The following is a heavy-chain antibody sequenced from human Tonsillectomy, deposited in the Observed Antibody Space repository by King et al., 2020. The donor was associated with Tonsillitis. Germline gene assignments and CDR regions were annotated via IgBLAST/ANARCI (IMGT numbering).Heavy chain of an antibody. CDR3: ARFQLQPPAFDY. CDR1: GGSVSSGNYY. D-gene: IGHD2-2*01. J-gene: IGHJ4*02. CDR2: IYTSGST. V-gene: IGHV4-61*02. Sequence: PLQESGPGLVKPSQTLSLTCTVSGGSVSSGNYYWNWIRQPAGKGLEWIGRIYTSGSTTYNPPLRSRVTISIDTSKNQFSLKLSSVTAADTAVYYCARFQLQPPAFDYWGQGTLVTVSS.